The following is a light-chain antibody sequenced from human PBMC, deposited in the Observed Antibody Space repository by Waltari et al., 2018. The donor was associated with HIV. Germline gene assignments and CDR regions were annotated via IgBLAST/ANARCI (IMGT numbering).Light chain of an antibody. CDR1: QGISSH. Sequence: DIQLTQSQSFLSASVGDRVTITGRARQGISSHLAWYQQKPGKAPNLLIYAASSLQGGVPSRFSGSGSVTEFTLTISCLQPEDFATYFCQHLNTYPITFGQGTRLDIK. V-gene: IGKV1-9*01. CDR3: QHLNTYPIT. CDR2: AAS. J-gene: IGKJ5*01.